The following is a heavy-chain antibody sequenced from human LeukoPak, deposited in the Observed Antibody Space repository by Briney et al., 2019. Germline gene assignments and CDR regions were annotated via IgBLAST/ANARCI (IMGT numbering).Heavy chain of an antibody. V-gene: IGHV4-59*08. Sequence: SETLSLTCTVSGGSISSYDWSWIRQPPGKGLEWIGYIYYSGSTNYNPSLKSRVTISVDTSKNQFSPKLSSVTAADTAVYYCARLAAGRWFDPWGQGTLVTVSS. J-gene: IGHJ5*02. CDR3: ARLAAGRWFDP. D-gene: IGHD6-13*01. CDR1: GGSISSYD. CDR2: IYYSGST.